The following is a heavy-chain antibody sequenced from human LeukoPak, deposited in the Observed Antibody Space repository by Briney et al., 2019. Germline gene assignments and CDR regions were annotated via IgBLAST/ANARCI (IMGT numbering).Heavy chain of an antibody. V-gene: IGHV4-34*01. CDR2: INHSGST. CDR3: ARVRKCGYSYGSAKSLFDY. J-gene: IGHJ4*02. D-gene: IGHD5-18*01. CDR1: GGSFSGYY. Sequence: SETLSLTCAVYGGSFSGYYWSWIRQPPGKGLEWIGEINHSGSTNYNPSLKSRVTISVDTSKNQFSLKLSSVTAAETAVYYCARVRKCGYSYGSAKSLFDYWGQGTLVTVSS.